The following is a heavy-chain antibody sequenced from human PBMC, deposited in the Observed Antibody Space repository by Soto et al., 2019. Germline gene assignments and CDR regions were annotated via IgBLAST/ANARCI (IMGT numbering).Heavy chain of an antibody. V-gene: IGHV4-34*01. J-gene: IGHJ3*02. CDR2: IHHSGST. CDR3: ARPREQWQYDAFDI. CDR1: GGSFSDYY. D-gene: IGHD1-26*01. Sequence: SETLSLTCAVYGGSFSDYYWTWIRQPAGKGLEWIGEIHHSGSTNYNPSLKSRVAISEDTSKNQFSLILNSVTAADTAVYYCARPREQWQYDAFDIWGQGTMVTVSS.